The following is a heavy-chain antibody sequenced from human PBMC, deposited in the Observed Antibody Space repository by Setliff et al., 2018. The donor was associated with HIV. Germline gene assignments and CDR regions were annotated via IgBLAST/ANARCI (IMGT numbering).Heavy chain of an antibody. CDR1: GFSISTNYY. CDR3: ARRIAPGWWGGNSGDAFDL. J-gene: IGHJ3*01. V-gene: IGHV4-38-2*01. D-gene: IGHD2-21*02. CDR2: IYHSGST. Sequence: SETLSLTCAVSGFSISTNYYWGWIRQPPGKGLDWIGSIYHSGSTYYNPSLKSRVTISVDTSKNQFSLELSSVTAADTAIFYCARRIAPGWWGGNSGDAFDLWGQGTMVTVSS.